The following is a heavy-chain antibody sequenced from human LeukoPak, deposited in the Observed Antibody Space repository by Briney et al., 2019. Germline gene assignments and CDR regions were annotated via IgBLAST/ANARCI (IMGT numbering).Heavy chain of an antibody. J-gene: IGHJ4*02. CDR1: GFTFSSYA. CDR2: ISGSGEST. D-gene: IGHD2-15*01. V-gene: IGHV3-23*01. Sequence: PGGSLRLSCAASGFTFSSYAMYWVRQAPGKGLEWVSGISGSGESTDYADSVKGRFTISRDNSKNTLFLQMNSLRAEDKAVYYCAKGGDGSYYSHADCWGQGTLVTVSS. CDR3: AKGGDGSYYSHADC.